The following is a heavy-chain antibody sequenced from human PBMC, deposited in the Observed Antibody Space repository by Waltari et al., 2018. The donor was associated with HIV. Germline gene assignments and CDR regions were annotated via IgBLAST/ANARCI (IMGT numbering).Heavy chain of an antibody. J-gene: IGHJ4*02. CDR2: IKSKTDGGTT. V-gene: IGHV3-15*01. D-gene: IGHD3-22*01. Sequence: EVQLVESGGGLVKPGASLRLSCAASGFTFSNAWMSWVRQAPGKGLEWVGRIKSKTDGGTTDYAAPVKGRFTISRDDSKNTLYLQMNSLKTEDTAMYYCTTDPLSWYYDSIGYWGQGTLVTVSS. CDR3: TTDPLSWYYDSIGY. CDR1: GFTFSNAW.